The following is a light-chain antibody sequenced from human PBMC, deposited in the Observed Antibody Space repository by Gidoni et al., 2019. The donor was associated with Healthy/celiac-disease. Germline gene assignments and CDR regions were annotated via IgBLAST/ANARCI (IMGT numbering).Light chain of an antibody. CDR1: QSISSY. CDR2: AAS. J-gene: IGKJ3*01. Sequence: DIQMTQSPSSLSASVGDRVTITCRASQSISSYLNWYHQKPGKAPKLLIYAASSLQSGVPSRFSGSGSGTDFTLTISSLQPEAFATYYCQQSYSTPFTFXPXTKVDIK. CDR3: QQSYSTPFT. V-gene: IGKV1-39*01.